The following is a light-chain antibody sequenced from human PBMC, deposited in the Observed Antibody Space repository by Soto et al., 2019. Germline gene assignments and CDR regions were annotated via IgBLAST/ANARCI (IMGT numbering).Light chain of an antibody. Sequence: DIQMTQSPSSLSASIGDRITITCRASQSISTYLNWYQQKPGKDPNLLIYGASTLHTGVPSRLSVRGSATDFTLTISSLQPEDFASYYCQQSFITPPLTFGGGTKVDIK. CDR2: GAS. J-gene: IGKJ4*01. CDR3: QQSFITPPLT. V-gene: IGKV1-39*01. CDR1: QSISTY.